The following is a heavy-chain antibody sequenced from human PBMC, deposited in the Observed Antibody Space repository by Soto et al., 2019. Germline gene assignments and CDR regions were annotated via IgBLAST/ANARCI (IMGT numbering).Heavy chain of an antibody. CDR2: INPNSGGT. V-gene: IGHV1-2*04. J-gene: IGHJ3*02. D-gene: IGHD2-21*01. CDR3: ARAVVVVRNLDPFDI. CDR1: GYTFTGYY. Sequence: GASVKVSCKASGYTFTGYYMHWVRQAPGQGLEWMGWINPNSGGTNYAQKFQGWVTMTRDTSISTAYMELSRLRSDDTAVYYCARAVVVVRNLDPFDIWGQGTMVTVSS.